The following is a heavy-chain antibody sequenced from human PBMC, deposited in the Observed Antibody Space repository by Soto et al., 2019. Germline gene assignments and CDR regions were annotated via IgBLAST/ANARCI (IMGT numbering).Heavy chain of an antibody. D-gene: IGHD3-9*01. CDR2: ISAYNGNT. V-gene: IGHV1-18*01. Sequence: QVQLVQSGAEVKKPGASVKVSCKASGYTFTSYGISWVRQAPGQGLEWMGWISAYNGNTNYAQKLQGRVTMTTDTSTSTAYMELRSLRSDDTAVYYCARDLGRYFDWPRSTPLYYYYGMDVWGQGTTVTVSS. CDR1: GYTFTSYG. CDR3: ARDLGRYFDWPRSTPLYYYYGMDV. J-gene: IGHJ6*02.